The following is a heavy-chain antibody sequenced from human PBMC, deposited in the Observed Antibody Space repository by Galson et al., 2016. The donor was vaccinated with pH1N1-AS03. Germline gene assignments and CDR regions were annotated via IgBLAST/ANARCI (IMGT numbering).Heavy chain of an antibody. CDR1: GFTFSSYG. J-gene: IGHJ4*02. Sequence: SLRLSCATSGFTFSSYGMTWVRQAPGKGLEWVSSISVTGGSTYYADSVKGRFTISRDHSKNMLYLQMSSLRAEDTAVYYCAKDRSSWPPGWGSVDSWGQGTLVTVSS. CDR2: ISVTGGST. V-gene: IGHV3-23*01. CDR3: AKDRSSWPPGWGSVDS. D-gene: IGHD6-13*01.